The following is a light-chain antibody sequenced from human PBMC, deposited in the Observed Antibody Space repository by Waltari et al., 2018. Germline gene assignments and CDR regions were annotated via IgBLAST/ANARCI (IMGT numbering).Light chain of an antibody. CDR2: ANN. J-gene: IGLJ3*02. CDR1: SSNTGPASD. Sequence: QSVLTQPPSVSGAPGQRVTIPCTGSSSNTGPASDVPWYPQPPGTAPKLLIYANNNRPSGVPDRFSGSKFGTSASLAISGLQAEDEADYYCQSYDSSLSGSVFGGGTKLTVL. V-gene: IGLV1-40*01. CDR3: QSYDSSLSGSV.